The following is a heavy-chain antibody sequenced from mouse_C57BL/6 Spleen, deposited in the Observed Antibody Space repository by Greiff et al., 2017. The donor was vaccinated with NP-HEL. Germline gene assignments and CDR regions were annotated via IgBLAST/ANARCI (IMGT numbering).Heavy chain of an antibody. D-gene: IGHD1-1*01. J-gene: IGHJ3*01. Sequence: VQLQQSGPVLVKPGASVKMSCKASGYTFTDYYMNWVKQSHGKSLEWIGVINPYNGGTSYNQKFKGKATLTVDKSSSTAYMELNSLTSEDSAVYYCARRDYGSSSFAYWGQGTLVTVSA. V-gene: IGHV1-19*01. CDR2: INPYNGGT. CDR3: ARRDYGSSSFAY. CDR1: GYTFTDYY.